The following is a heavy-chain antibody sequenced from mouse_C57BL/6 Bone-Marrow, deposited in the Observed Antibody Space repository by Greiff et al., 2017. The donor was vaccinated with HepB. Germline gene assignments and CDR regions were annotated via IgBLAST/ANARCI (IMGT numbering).Heavy chain of an antibody. CDR3: ARSQLRLRAMDY. V-gene: IGHV3-6*01. D-gene: IGHD3-2*02. CDR1: GYSITSGYY. CDR2: ISYDGSN. J-gene: IGHJ4*01. Sequence: EVQLQESGPGLVKPSQSLSLTCSVTGYSITSGYYWNWIRQFPGNKLEWMGYISYDGSNNYNPSLKNRISITRDTSKNQFFLKLNSVTTEDTATYYCARSQLRLRAMDYWGQGTSVTVSS.